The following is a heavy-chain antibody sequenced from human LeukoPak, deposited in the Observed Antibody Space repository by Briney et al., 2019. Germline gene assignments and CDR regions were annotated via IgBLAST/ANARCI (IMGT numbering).Heavy chain of an antibody. J-gene: IGHJ4*02. Sequence: GGSLRLSCVASGFIFNKHAMSWVRQAPGKGLEWVSGLSGSGSSTDYADSVKGRFTISRDNSKNTLYLQMNSLRAEDTAVYYCAKRVVPATDCFDYWGQGTLVTVSS. D-gene: IGHD2-2*01. CDR2: LSGSGSST. V-gene: IGHV3-23*01. CDR3: AKRVVPATDCFDY. CDR1: GFIFNKHA.